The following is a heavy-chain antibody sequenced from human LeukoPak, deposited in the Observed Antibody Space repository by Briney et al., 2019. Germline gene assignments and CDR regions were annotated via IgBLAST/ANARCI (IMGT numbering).Heavy chain of an antibody. J-gene: IGHJ4*02. CDR2: ISSDGDTI. CDR3: AKPGKPGHHYLDY. Sequence: PGGSLRLSCAASGFTFSGHGMNWVRQAPGKGLEWVAVISSDGDTIFYADSLRGRFTISRDNSKNTLYLQMDSLRVEDTAMYYCAKPGKPGHHYLDYLGQGTLVSVSS. V-gene: IGHV3-30*18. CDR1: GFTFSGHG. D-gene: IGHD1-14*01.